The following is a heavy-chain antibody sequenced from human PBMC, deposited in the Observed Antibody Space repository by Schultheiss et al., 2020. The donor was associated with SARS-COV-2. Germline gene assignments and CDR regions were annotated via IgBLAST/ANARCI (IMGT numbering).Heavy chain of an antibody. D-gene: IGHD3-16*01. CDR3: ARGRSRSDY. CDR2: ISSSSSYI. V-gene: IGHV3-21*01. CDR1: GFTFSSYS. J-gene: IGHJ4*02. Sequence: GGSLRLSCAASGFTFSSYSMNWVRQAPGKGLEWVSSISSSSSYIYYADSVKGRFTISRDNSKNTLYLQMTSLRVEDTAVYYCARGRSRSDYWGQGTMVTVSS.